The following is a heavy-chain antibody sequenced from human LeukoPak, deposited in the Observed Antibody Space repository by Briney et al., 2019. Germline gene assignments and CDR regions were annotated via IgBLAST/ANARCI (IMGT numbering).Heavy chain of an antibody. CDR1: GGTFSSYA. J-gene: IGHJ4*02. Sequence: SVKVSCKASGGTFSSYAVTWVRQAPGQGLEWVGGVIPVFDTIDYAPKFHGRVTITADKSTSTAYMEMTSLRSEDTAMYYCARIPYSGYEYRGFAYWGQGTLVTVSS. CDR3: ARIPYSGYEYRGFAY. D-gene: IGHD5-12*01. V-gene: IGHV1-69*06. CDR2: VIPVFDTI.